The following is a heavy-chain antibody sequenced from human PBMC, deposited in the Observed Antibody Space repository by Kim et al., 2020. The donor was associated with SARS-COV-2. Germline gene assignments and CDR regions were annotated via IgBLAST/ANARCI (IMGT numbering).Heavy chain of an antibody. CDR2: IYYSGST. V-gene: IGHV4-59*01. CDR1: GGSISSYY. CDR3: AREGHPLDGMDV. Sequence: SETLSLTCTVSGGSISSYYWSWIRQPPGKGLEWIGYIYYSGSTNYNPSLKSRVTISVDTSKNQFSLKLSSVTAADTAVYYCAREGHPLDGMDVWGQGTTVTVSS. J-gene: IGHJ6*02.